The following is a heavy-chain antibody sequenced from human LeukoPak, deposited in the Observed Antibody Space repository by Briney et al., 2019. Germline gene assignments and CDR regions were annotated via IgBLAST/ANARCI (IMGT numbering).Heavy chain of an antibody. V-gene: IGHV1-2*02. CDR1: GYTFTGDY. J-gene: IGHJ3*02. D-gene: IGHD3-22*01. CDR3: ARADTYYYDSSGYFAFDI. Sequence: ASVKVSCKASGYTFTGDYMHWVRQAPGQGLEWMGWINPNSGGTNYAQKFQGRVTMTGDTFISTAYMELSRLRSDDTAVYYCARADTYYYDSSGYFAFDIWGQGTMVTVSS. CDR2: INPNSGGT.